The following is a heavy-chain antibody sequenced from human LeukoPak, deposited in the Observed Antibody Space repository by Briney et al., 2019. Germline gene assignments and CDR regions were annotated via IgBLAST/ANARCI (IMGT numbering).Heavy chain of an antibody. CDR2: IKKDGSEK. J-gene: IGHJ4*02. Sequence: PGGSLRLSCAASGFTFSNYWMNWVRQAPGKGLEWVANIKKDGSEKYYLDSVKGRFTISRDNAKNSLHLQMNSLRAEDTAVYYCARDYGYNWDDVWGQGTLVTVSS. CDR3: ARDYGYNWDDV. V-gene: IGHV3-7*04. D-gene: IGHD1-20*01. CDR1: GFTFSNYW.